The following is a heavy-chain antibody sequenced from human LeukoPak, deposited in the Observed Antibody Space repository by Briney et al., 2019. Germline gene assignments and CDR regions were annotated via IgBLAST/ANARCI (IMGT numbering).Heavy chain of an antibody. Sequence: GGSLRLSCADSGFTVSSNDMRCVRQAPGKGLEWVSSISSSSNYIYYADSVKGRFTISRDNAKNSLYLQMNSVRAEDTAVYYCARGTSAGDYWGQGTLVTVSS. J-gene: IGHJ4*02. V-gene: IGHV3-21*01. CDR2: ISSSSNYI. CDR3: ARGTSAGDY. CDR1: GFTVSSND.